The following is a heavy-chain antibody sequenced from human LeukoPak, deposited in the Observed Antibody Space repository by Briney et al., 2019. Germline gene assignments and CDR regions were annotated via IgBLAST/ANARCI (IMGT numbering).Heavy chain of an antibody. CDR3: ARDSGNWFDP. V-gene: IGHV1-18*01. CDR2: ISVYSGNT. J-gene: IGHJ5*02. D-gene: IGHD3-10*01. CDR1: GYTFTSYG. Sequence: ASVKVSCKASGYTFTSYGFTWGRQAPGQGLEWMGWISVYSGNTSYAQKLQGRVTMTTDTSTSTAYMELRSLRSDDTAVYYCARDSGNWFDPWGQGTLVTVSS.